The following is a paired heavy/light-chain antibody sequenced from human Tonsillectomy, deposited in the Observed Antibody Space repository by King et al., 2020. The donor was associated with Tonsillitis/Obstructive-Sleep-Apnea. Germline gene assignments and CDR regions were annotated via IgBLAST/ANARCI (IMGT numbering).Heavy chain of an antibody. CDR1: GFTFTDYA. CDR3: AKDRSAVRSFPSSPLDY. D-gene: IGHD6-6*01. CDR2: LSGGGGST. J-gene: IGHJ4*02. Sequence: VQLVESGGGLVQPGGSLRLSCAASGFTFTDYAMTWVRQAPGKGLEWVSALSGGGGSTYYTDSVRGRFTVSRDNSKNTLYLQMNSLRAEDTAVYYCAKDRSAVRSFPSSPLDYWGQGTLVTVSS. V-gene: IGHV3-23*04.
Light chain of an antibody. CDR2: AAS. Sequence: DIQMTQSPSSLSASVGDRVTITCRASQNIKNYLNWYHQKPGKAPKLLIYAASSLQSGVPSRFSGSGSGTDFTDFTLTINGLQPEDFATYYCQQTYSTPFTFGPGTKVDIK. J-gene: IGKJ3*01. CDR3: QQTYSTPFT. V-gene: IGKV1-39*01. CDR1: QNIKNY.